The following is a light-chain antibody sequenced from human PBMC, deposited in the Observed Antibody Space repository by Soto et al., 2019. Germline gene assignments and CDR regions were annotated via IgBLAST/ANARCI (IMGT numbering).Light chain of an antibody. Sequence: QSALTQPASVSGSPGQSITISCTGTSSDVGTYNYVSWYQQHPGKAPKLMIYDVISRPSGVSNRFAGCKSGNTASLSISGLQAEDEADYYCCSYTSSSTVVFGGGTKLTVL. CDR3: CSYTSSSTVV. CDR2: DVI. J-gene: IGLJ2*01. V-gene: IGLV2-14*01. CDR1: SSDVGTYNY.